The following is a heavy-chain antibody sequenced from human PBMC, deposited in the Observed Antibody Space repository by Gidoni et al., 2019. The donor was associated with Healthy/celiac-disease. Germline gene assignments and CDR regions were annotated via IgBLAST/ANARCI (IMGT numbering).Heavy chain of an antibody. D-gene: IGHD3-22*01. CDR2: INPSGGST. Sequence: QVQLVQSGAEVKKPGASVKVSCKASGYTFTSYYMHWVRQAPGQGLEWMGIINPSGGSTSYAQKFQGRVTMTRDTSTSTVYMELSSLRSEDTAVYYCARGGDTAMVKTYYYDSSGPLGYWGQGTLVTVSS. CDR3: ARGGDTAMVKTYYYDSSGPLGY. V-gene: IGHV1-46*01. CDR1: GYTFTSYY. J-gene: IGHJ4*02.